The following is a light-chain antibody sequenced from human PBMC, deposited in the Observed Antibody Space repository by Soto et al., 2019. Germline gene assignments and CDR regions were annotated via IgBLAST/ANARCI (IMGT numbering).Light chain of an antibody. CDR1: QSVSGY. CDR2: DGS. V-gene: IGKV3-11*01. CDR3: QQRSNWLIS. J-gene: IGKJ3*01. Sequence: EIVLTQSPGTLSLSIGERATLSCRASQSVSGYLAWYQQKPGQAPRLLIYDGSHRAAGIPSRFSGSGSGTDFTLTISGLEPEDFAVYYCQQRSNWLISFGPGTKVDI.